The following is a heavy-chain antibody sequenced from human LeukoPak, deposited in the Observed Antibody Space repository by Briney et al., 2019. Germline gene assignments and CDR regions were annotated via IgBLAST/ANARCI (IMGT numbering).Heavy chain of an antibody. CDR3: ALIGYCTGGRCYYYYGMDV. CDR2: INPNSGGT. D-gene: IGHD2-8*02. CDR1: GYTFTGYY. V-gene: IGHV1-2*02. Sequence: ASVKVSCKASGYTFTGYYMHWVRQAPGQGLEWMGWINPNSGGTNYALKFQGRVTMTRDTSISTAYMELSRLRSDDTAVYYCALIGYCTGGRCYYYYGMDVWGQGTTVTVSS. J-gene: IGHJ6*02.